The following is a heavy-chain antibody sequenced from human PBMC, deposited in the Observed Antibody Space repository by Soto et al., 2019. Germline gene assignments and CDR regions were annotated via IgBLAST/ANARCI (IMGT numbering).Heavy chain of an antibody. CDR1: GFTFSSYA. CDR3: ARGGSEAAAGWFDP. CDR2: ISYDGSNK. Sequence: GGSLRLSCAASGFTFSSYAMHWVRQAPGKGLEWVAVISYDGSNKYYADSVKGRFTISRDNSKNTLYLQMNSLRAEDTAVYYCARGGSEAAAGWFDPWGQGTLVTV. D-gene: IGHD6-13*01. J-gene: IGHJ5*02. V-gene: IGHV3-30-3*01.